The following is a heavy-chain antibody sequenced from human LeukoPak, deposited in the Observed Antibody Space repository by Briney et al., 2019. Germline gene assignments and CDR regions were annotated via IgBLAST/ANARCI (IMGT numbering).Heavy chain of an antibody. V-gene: IGHV1-2*02. Sequence: ASVKLSCKASGYTFTGYYMHWVRHAPGQGLEWVGWVSPKCGGTSSAQQFQGRVPMTRDTSISTAYMELTRLNSDDTAVYYCVRSEAATGTDGGDYWGQGTMVSVCS. CDR3: VRSEAATGTDGGDY. J-gene: IGHJ4*02. D-gene: IGHD6-13*01. CDR1: GYTFTGYY. CDR2: VSPKCGGT.